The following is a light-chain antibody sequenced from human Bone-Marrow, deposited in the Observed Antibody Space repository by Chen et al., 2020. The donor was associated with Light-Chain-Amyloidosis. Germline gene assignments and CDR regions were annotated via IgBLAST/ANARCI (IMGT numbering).Light chain of an antibody. V-gene: IGKV3-20*01. CDR2: GSS. CDR1: QTISSNY. Sequence: EIVLTHSPGTLSLSPGEGANLSYRASQTISSNYLTWYQQKFGQAPRLLIYGSSSRATGIPDRFTGSGSGTDFTLTINRLEPEDFAMYYCQQYGTSPLTFGGGTKVEIK. J-gene: IGKJ4*01. CDR3: QQYGTSPLT.